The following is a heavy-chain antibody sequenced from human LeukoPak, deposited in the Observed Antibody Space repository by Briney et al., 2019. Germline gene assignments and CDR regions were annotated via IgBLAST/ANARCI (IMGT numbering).Heavy chain of an antibody. V-gene: IGHV4-34*01. CDR3: ARGRKVVGEFWRPYYYHYMDV. CDR2: INHSGST. D-gene: IGHD3-10*01. J-gene: IGHJ6*03. CDR1: SGSFTDYY. Sequence: SETLSLTCAVYSGSFTDYYWIWIRQPPGKGLEWIAEINHSGSTNYNPSLGGRVTILVDTSKNQFSLRLSSVTAADTAVYYCARGRKVVGEFWRPYYYHYMDVWGKGTTVTVSS.